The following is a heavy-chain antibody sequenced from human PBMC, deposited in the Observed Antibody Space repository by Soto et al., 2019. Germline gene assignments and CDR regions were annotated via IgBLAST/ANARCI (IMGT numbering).Heavy chain of an antibody. CDR3: ASFYSDGSDFFDI. Sequence: QTLSLTCVISGDSVSSNSVAWNWIRQSPSRGLEWLGRTYYRSKWYNNYAVSVKSRITINPDTSKNQFSLQLNSVSPEDTAVYFCASFYSDGSDFFDICGQGTMVIVSS. CDR2: TYYRSKWYN. CDR1: GDSVSSNSVA. V-gene: IGHV6-1*01. D-gene: IGHD2-15*01. J-gene: IGHJ3*02.